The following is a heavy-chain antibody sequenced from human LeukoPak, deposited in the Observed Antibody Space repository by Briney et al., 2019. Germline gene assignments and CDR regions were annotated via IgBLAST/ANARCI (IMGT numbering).Heavy chain of an antibody. Sequence: GGSLRLSCAASGFILSSYWMSWVRQAPGKGLEWVANIKQDGSEKHYVDSVKGRFTISRDNAKNSLYLQMNSLRAEDTAVYYCARDYCSSTSCYPTFDYWGQGTLVTVSS. V-gene: IGHV3-7*01. D-gene: IGHD2-2*01. CDR2: IKQDGSEK. J-gene: IGHJ4*02. CDR1: GFILSSYW. CDR3: ARDYCSSTSCYPTFDY.